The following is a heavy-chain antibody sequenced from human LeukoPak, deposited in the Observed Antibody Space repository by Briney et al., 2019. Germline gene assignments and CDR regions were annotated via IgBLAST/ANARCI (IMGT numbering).Heavy chain of an antibody. CDR2: IYYSGST. J-gene: IGHJ4*02. CDR3: ARGYSSSWIDY. V-gene: IGHV4-59*01. D-gene: IGHD6-13*01. CDR1: GGSISSYY. Sequence: SETLSLTCTASGGSISSYYWSWIRQPPGKGLEWIGYIYYSGSTNYNPSLKSRVTISVDMSKNQLSLNLNSVTAADTAVYYCARGYSSSWIDYWGQGTLVTVSS.